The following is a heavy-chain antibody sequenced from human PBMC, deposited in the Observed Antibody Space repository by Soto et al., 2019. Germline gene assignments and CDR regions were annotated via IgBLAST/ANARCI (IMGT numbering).Heavy chain of an antibody. Sequence: PGGSLRLACAASGFTVSSNYMSWVRQAPGKGLEWVSVIYSGGSTYYADSVKGRFTISRDNSKNTLYLQMNSLRAEDTAVYYCARGITNNYYYYYMDVWGKGTTVTVPS. J-gene: IGHJ6*03. D-gene: IGHD3-3*01. CDR1: GFTVSSNY. V-gene: IGHV3-66*01. CDR3: ARGITNNYYYYYMDV. CDR2: IYSGGST.